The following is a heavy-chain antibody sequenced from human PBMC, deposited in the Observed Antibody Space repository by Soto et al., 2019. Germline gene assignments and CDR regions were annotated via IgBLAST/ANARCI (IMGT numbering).Heavy chain of an antibody. CDR2: ISAYNGNT. V-gene: IGHV1-18*01. CDR3: ARATLDYYMDV. Sequence: ASVKVSCKASGYTFTSYGISWVRQAPGQGLEWMGWISAYNGNTNYAQKFQGRVTMTRDTSTSTAYMEPSRLRSDDTAVYYCARATLDYYMDVWGKGTTVTVSS. J-gene: IGHJ6*03. CDR1: GYTFTSYG.